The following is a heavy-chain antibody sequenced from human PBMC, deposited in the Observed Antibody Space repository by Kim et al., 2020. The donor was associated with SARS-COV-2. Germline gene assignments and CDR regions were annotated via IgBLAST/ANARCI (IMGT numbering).Heavy chain of an antibody. CDR2: ISYDGSNK. V-gene: IGHV3-30*04. CDR3: AREGNVGYGDHASAYYGMDV. J-gene: IGHJ6*02. CDR1: GFTFSSYA. D-gene: IGHD4-17*01. Sequence: GGSLRLSCAASGFTFSSYAMHWVRQAPGKGLEWVAVISYDGSNKYYADSVKGRFTISRDNSKNTLYLQMNSLRAEDTAVYYCAREGNVGYGDHASAYYGMDVWGQGTTVTLSS.